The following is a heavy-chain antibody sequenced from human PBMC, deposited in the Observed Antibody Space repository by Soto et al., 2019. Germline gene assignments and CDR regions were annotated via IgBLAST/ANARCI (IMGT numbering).Heavy chain of an antibody. CDR3: ARTYYDSSGYYYRFDY. Sequence: SETLSLTCTVSGGSISSGGYYWSWIRQHPGKGLEWIGYIYYSGSTYYNPSLKSRVTISVDTSKNQFSLKLSSVTAADTAVYYCARTYYDSSGYYYRFDYWGQGTLVTVSS. J-gene: IGHJ4*02. CDR2: IYYSGST. D-gene: IGHD3-22*01. CDR1: GGSISSGGYY. V-gene: IGHV4-31*03.